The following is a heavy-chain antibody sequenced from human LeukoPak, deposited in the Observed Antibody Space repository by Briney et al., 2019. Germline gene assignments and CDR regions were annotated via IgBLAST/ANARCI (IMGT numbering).Heavy chain of an antibody. V-gene: IGHV3-7*05. D-gene: IGHD6-19*01. CDR2: INVEGSEK. CDR1: GFTFNHYY. CDR3: ARGGWLHFDN. Sequence: PGGSLRLSCAASGFTFNHYYMSWVRQAPGKGLEWVAHINVEGSEKYYVDSVKGRFTISRDNARNSLSLQMNSLRAEDTAVYYCARGGWLHFDNWGQGTLVTVSS. J-gene: IGHJ4*02.